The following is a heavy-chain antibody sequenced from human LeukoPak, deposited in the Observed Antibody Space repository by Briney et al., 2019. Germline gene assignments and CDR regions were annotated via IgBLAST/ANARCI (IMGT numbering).Heavy chain of an antibody. CDR1: GFTFSSYA. Sequence: GGSLRLSCAASGFTFSSYAMSWVRQAPGKGLEWVSATSGSGGSTYYADSVKGRFTISRDNSKNTLYLQMNSLRAEDTAVYYCAKDQHVVVTAIFDYWGQGTLVTVSS. D-gene: IGHD2-21*02. J-gene: IGHJ4*02. CDR3: AKDQHVVVTAIFDY. V-gene: IGHV3-23*01. CDR2: TSGSGGST.